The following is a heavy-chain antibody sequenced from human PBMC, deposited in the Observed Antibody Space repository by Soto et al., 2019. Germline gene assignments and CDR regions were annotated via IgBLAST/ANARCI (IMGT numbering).Heavy chain of an antibody. Sequence: SETLSLICTVSGESISRGDYYWSGIRHVPGKGLEWIGHIRYSGNTYYNPSLKSRVTISVDTSKNQFSLKLSSVTAADTALYYCARDLGHCSSISCFFDYWGQGTLVTVSS. J-gene: IGHJ4*02. CDR1: GESISRGDYY. V-gene: IGHV4-30-4*08. D-gene: IGHD2-2*01. CDR3: ARDLGHCSSISCFFDY. CDR2: IRYSGNT.